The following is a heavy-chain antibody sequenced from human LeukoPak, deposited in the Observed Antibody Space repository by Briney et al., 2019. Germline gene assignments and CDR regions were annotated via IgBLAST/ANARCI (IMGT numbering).Heavy chain of an antibody. CDR3: AREAWHYDFWSGPGVWFDP. D-gene: IGHD3-3*01. Sequence: PGGSLRLSCAASGFTFSSFWMSWVRQAPGKGLEWVANIKKDGSQKYYVDSVEGRFTISRDNAKNSLYLQMNSLRAEDMAVYYCAREAWHYDFWSGPGVWFDPWGQGTLVTVSS. V-gene: IGHV3-7*01. J-gene: IGHJ5*02. CDR1: GFTFSSFW. CDR2: IKKDGSQK.